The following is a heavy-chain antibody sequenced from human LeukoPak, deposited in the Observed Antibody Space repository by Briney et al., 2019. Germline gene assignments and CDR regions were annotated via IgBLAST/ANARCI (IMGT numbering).Heavy chain of an antibody. CDR2: IIPILGIA. CDR3: ARDGPRYCSGGSCYSAY. V-gene: IGHV1-69*04. J-gene: IGHJ4*02. Sequence: SVKVSCKASGGTFSSYAISWVRQAPGQGLEWMGRIIPILGIANYAQKLQGRVTMTTDTSTSTAYMELRSLRSDDTAVYYCARDGPRYCSGGSCYSAYWGQGTLVTVSS. CDR1: GGTFSSYA. D-gene: IGHD2-15*01.